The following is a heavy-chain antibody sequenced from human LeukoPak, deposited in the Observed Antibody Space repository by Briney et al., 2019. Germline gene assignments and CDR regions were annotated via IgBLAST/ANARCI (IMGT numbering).Heavy chain of an antibody. D-gene: IGHD3-22*01. CDR1: GFTFSSYA. CDR2: ISYDGSNK. V-gene: IGHV3-30-3*01. J-gene: IGHJ4*02. Sequence: GRSLRLSCAASGFTFSSYAMHWVRQAPGKGLEWVAVISYDGSNKYYADSVKGRFTISRDNSKNTLYLQMNSLRAEDTAVYYCARSLAKKWLLLQPFDYWGQGTLVTVSS. CDR3: ARSLAKKWLLLQPFDY.